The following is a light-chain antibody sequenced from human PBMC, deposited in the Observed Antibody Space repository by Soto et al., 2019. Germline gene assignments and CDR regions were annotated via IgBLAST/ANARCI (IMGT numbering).Light chain of an antibody. Sequence: IQMTQSPSSLSASVGDRVTITCRASQNISNYLNWYQQKPGKAPDLLIYGASTLHNGVPSRFSGSGSGTDFTLTISSLQPEDFATYYCLQDINYPWTFGQGTKVDIK. J-gene: IGKJ1*01. CDR3: LQDINYPWT. V-gene: IGKV1-39*01. CDR1: QNISNY. CDR2: GAS.